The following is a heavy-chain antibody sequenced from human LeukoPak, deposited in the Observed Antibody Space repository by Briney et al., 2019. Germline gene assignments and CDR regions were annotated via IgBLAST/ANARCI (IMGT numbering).Heavy chain of an antibody. V-gene: IGHV3-23*01. CDR3: AGTRTLTIDDY. D-gene: IGHD1/OR15-1a*01. Sequence: GGSLRLSCAASGFTFSSYAMSWVRQAPGKGLEWVSAISGSGGSTYYADSVKGRFTISRDNSKNTLYLQMNSLRAEDAAVYYCAGTRTLTIDDYRGQGTLVTVSS. CDR2: ISGSGGST. J-gene: IGHJ4*02. CDR1: GFTFSSYA.